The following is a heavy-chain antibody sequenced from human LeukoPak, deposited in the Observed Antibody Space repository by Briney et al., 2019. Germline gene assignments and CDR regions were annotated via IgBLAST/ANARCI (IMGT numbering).Heavy chain of an antibody. Sequence: PSETLSLTCTVSGGSISSYYWSWIRQPAGKGLEWIGRIYTSGSTNYNPSLKSRVTMSVDTSKNQFSLKLSSVTAADTAVYYCARENYDFWSGYPNWFDPWGQGTLVTVSS. V-gene: IGHV4-4*07. CDR3: ARENYDFWSGYPNWFDP. J-gene: IGHJ5*02. CDR1: GGSISSYY. CDR2: IYTSGST. D-gene: IGHD3-3*01.